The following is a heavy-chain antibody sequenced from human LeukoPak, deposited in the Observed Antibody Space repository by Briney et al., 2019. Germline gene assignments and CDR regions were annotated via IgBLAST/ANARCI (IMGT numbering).Heavy chain of an antibody. CDR1: GFTFTSSA. J-gene: IGHJ5*02. CDR3: AADPNFWSGYYEETQFDP. D-gene: IGHD3-3*01. Sequence: GTSVKASCKASGFTFTSSAMQWVRQARGQRLEWIGWIVVGSGNTNYAQKFQERVTITRDMSTSTAYMELSSLRSEDTAVYYCAADPNFWSGYYEETQFDPWGQGTLVTVSS. CDR2: IVVGSGNT. V-gene: IGHV1-58*02.